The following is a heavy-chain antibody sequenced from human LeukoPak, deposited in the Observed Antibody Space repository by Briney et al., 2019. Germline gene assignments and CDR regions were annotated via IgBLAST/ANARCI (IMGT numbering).Heavy chain of an antibody. V-gene: IGHV1-3*01. CDR2: INAGNGNT. J-gene: IGHJ5*02. D-gene: IGHD5-12*01. Sequence: ASVKVSCKASGYTFTSYAMHWVRQAPGQRLEWMGWINAGNGNTKYSQKFQGRVTITRDTSASTAYMELSSLRSEDTAVYYCARDQSGYDYLNWFDPWGQGTLVTVSS. CDR3: ARDQSGYDYLNWFDP. CDR1: GYTFTSYA.